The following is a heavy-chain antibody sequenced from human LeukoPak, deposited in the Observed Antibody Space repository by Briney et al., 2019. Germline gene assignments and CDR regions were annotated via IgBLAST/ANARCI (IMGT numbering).Heavy chain of an antibody. D-gene: IGHD3-9*01. Sequence: ASVKVSCKASGYTFTSYDINWVRQATGQGLEWMGWMNPNSGNTGYAQKFQGRVIMTRNTSISTAYMELSSLRSEDTAVYYCARGDYDILTGYYSPWGQGTLVTVSS. CDR2: MNPNSGNT. CDR1: GYTFTSYD. CDR3: ARGDYDILTGYYSP. J-gene: IGHJ5*02. V-gene: IGHV1-8*01.